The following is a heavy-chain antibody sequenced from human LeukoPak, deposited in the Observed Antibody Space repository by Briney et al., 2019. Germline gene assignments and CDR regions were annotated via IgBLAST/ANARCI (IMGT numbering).Heavy chain of an antibody. CDR1: RFTFSDYY. J-gene: IGHJ6*02. V-gene: IGHV3-11*01. CDR3: ARGGAQGMDV. D-gene: IGHD1-26*01. Sequence: GGSLRLSCAASRFTFSDYYMTWIRQAPGKGLEGVSYISGVASSIYYADSVKGRFTISRDNAKNSVYLQMNSLRVEDTAVYYCARGGAQGMDVWGQGTTVTVSS. CDR2: ISGVASSI.